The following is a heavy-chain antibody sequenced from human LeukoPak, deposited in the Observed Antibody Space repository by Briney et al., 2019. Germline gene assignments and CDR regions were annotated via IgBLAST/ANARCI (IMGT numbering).Heavy chain of an antibody. CDR1: GFTFSDCD. Sequence: NAGGSLRLSCTASGFTFSDCDMNWFRQAPGKGLEWVSSISYRTSHIYYADSVKGRFTISRDNAKNSLYLQMDSLRAEDTAVYFCGRAFPPLRTAAAGDYWGQGTLVTVPS. CDR3: GRAFPPLRTAAAGDY. CDR2: ISYRTSHI. V-gene: IGHV3-21*01. J-gene: IGHJ4*02. D-gene: IGHD6-13*01.